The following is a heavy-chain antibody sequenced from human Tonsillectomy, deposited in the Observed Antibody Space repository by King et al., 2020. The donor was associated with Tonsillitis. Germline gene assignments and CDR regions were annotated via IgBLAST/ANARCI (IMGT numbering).Heavy chain of an antibody. V-gene: IGHV3-30*18. Sequence: VQLVESGGGVVQPGRSLRLSCAASGSTFSSYGMHWVRQAPGKGLEWGAVISYDGSNKYYADSVKRRFTISRDNSKNTLYLQMNSLRAEDTAVYYCAKDPSFNGNYYMDVWGKGTTVTVSS. CDR3: AKDPSFNGNYYMDV. D-gene: IGHD3-10*01. CDR2: ISYDGSNK. CDR1: GSTFSSYG. J-gene: IGHJ6*03.